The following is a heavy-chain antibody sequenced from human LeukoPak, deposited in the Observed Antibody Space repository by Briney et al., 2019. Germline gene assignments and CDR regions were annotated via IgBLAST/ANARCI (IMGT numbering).Heavy chain of an antibody. CDR1: GFTFSTYW. CDR2: INSDATST. Sequence: PGGSLRLSCAASGFTFSTYWMNWVRQAPGKGLVWVSYINSDATSTNYADSVKGRFTISRDNTKNTLYLQMNSLRAEDTAVYYCAIYDYYDSSGYKIGVYFQHWGQGTLVTVSS. V-gene: IGHV3-74*01. CDR3: AIYDYYDSSGYKIGVYFQH. D-gene: IGHD3-22*01. J-gene: IGHJ1*01.